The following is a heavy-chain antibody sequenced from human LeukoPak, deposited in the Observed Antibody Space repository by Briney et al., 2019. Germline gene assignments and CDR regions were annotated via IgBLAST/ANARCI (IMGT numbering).Heavy chain of an antibody. J-gene: IGHJ5*02. D-gene: IGHD6-6*01. V-gene: IGHV1-8*03. CDR3: AREYSSSSPWFDP. CDR2: MNPNSGNT. Sequence: ASVKVSCKASGYTFTGYYMHWVRQAPGQGLEWMGWMNPNSGNTGYAQKFQGRVTITRNTSISTAYMELSSLRSEDTAVYYCAREYSSSSPWFDPWGQGTLVTVSS. CDR1: GYTFTGYY.